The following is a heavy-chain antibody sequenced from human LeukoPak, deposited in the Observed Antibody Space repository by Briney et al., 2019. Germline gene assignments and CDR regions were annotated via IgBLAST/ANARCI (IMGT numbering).Heavy chain of an antibody. CDR2: IYSGGST. D-gene: IGHD6-19*01. J-gene: IGHJ4*02. CDR3: AREGNSSGLDY. CDR1: GFTFSSYA. Sequence: GGSLRLSCAASGFTFSSYAMSWVRQAPGKGLEWVSVIYSGGSTYYADSVKGRFTISRDNSKNTLYLQMNSLRAEDTAVYYCAREGNSSGLDYWGQGTLVTVSS. V-gene: IGHV3-66*01.